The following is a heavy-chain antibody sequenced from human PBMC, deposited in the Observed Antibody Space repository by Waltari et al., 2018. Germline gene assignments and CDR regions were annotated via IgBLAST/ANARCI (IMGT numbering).Heavy chain of an antibody. J-gene: IGHJ4*02. CDR2: IYYSGST. CDR1: GGSISRGDYY. CDR3: ARVTTNNYHGSGTYSGRGVLDS. D-gene: IGHD3-10*01. Sequence: QVQLQESGPGLVKPSQTLSLTCTVSGGSISRGDYYWNWIHQHPGKGLEWIGYIYYSGSTYYTPSLKSRVSISVDTSKNQFSLKLSSVTAADTAVYYCARVTTNNYHGSGTYSGRGVLDSWGQGTLVTVSS. V-gene: IGHV4-31*03.